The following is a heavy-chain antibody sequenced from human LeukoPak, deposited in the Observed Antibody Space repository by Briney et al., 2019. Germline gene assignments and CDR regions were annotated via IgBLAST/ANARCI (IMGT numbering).Heavy chain of an antibody. Sequence: GGSLRLSCAASGFTFSSYGMHWVRQAPGKGLEWVAVISYDGSNKYYADSVKGRFTISRDNSKNTLYLRMNSLRAEDTAVYYCAKFGITMVRGADAFDIWGQGTMVTVSS. D-gene: IGHD3-10*01. J-gene: IGHJ3*02. CDR2: ISYDGSNK. CDR3: AKFGITMVRGADAFDI. CDR1: GFTFSSYG. V-gene: IGHV3-30*18.